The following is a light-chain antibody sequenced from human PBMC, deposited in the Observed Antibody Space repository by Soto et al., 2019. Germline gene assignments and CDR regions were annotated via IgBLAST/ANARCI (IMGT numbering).Light chain of an antibody. J-gene: IGKJ1*01. CDR3: QQYNSWPT. V-gene: IGKV3-15*01. CDR1: ESVSRN. CDR2: GAS. Sequence: EIGMTQAPATLSMSPGERATLSCRASESVSRNLAWHQQKPGQAPRLLIYGASTRATGIPARFSGSGSGTDFTLTISSLQSEDFAVYYCQQYNSWPTFGQGTKVDIK.